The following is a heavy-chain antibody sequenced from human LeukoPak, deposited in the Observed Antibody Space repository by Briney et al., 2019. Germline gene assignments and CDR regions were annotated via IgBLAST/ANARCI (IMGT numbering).Heavy chain of an antibody. D-gene: IGHD3-10*01. V-gene: IGHV1-2*02. CDR1: GSTFTCYY. J-gene: IGHJ4*02. Sequence: ASVKVSCKASGSTFTCYYMHWVRQAPGQGLEWMGWINPNSGGTNYAQKFQGRVTMTRDTSISTAYMELSRLRSDDTAVYYCARQVRWFGELLFEYWGQGTLVTVSS. CDR2: INPNSGGT. CDR3: ARQVRWFGELLFEY.